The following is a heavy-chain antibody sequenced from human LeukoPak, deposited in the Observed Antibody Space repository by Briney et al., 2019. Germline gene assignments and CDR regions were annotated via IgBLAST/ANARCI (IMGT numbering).Heavy chain of an antibody. CDR2: ISGSGDDM. V-gene: IGHV3-23*01. CDR1: GFTFSRYA. Sequence: GGSLRLSCAASGFTFSRYAMTWVRQTPGKGLEWVSIISGSGDDMYYADSVKGRFTISRDNSKNTLYLQMNSLRAEDTAVYYCARDIYDAFDIWGQGTMVTVSS. D-gene: IGHD5-12*01. CDR3: ARDIYDAFDI. J-gene: IGHJ3*02.